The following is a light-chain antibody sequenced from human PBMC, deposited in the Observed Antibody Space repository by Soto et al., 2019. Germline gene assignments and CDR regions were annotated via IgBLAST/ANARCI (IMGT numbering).Light chain of an antibody. CDR2: AAS. J-gene: IGKJ2*01. V-gene: IGKV1-39*01. CDR3: QQSYSLPYT. CDR1: QSIDNF. Sequence: DIQMTQSPSSVSASLGDRVSIXXRPSQSIDNFLNWYQQKPGKAPNIXIYAASSLQSGVSSRFSGSGSGTDFTLTISSLQPEDSATYYCQQSYSLPYTFGQGTKVDI.